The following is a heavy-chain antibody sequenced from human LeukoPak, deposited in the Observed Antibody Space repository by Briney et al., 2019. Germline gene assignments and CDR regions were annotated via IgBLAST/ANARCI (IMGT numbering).Heavy chain of an antibody. D-gene: IGHD3-22*01. CDR3: ARGLPSLAMIVVVIPFDY. V-gene: IGHV4-59*12. CDR1: GGSISSYY. Sequence: PSETLSLTCTVSGGSISSYYWSWIRQPPGMGLEWIGFVYYSGTTNYNPSLKSRVTISVDTSKNQFSLKLSSVTAADTAVYYCARGLPSLAMIVVVIPFDYWGQGTLVTVSS. J-gene: IGHJ4*02. CDR2: VYYSGTT.